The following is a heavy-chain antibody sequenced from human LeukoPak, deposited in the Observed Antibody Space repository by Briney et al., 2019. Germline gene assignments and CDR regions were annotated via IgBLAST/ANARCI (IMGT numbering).Heavy chain of an antibody. CDR1: GLTFSDYY. D-gene: IGHD6-13*01. CDR3: ARVPAAALYYYMDV. CDR2: ISSSGSTI. J-gene: IGHJ6*03. Sequence: GGSLRLSCAASGLTFSDYYMSWIRQAPGKGLEWVSYISSSGSTIYYADSVKGRFTISRDNAKNSLYLQMNSLRAEDTAVHYCARVPAAALYYYMDVWGKGTTVTVSS. V-gene: IGHV3-11*04.